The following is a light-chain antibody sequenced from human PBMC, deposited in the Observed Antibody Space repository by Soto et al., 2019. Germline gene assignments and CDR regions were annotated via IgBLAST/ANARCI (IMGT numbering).Light chain of an antibody. J-gene: IGKJ2*01. CDR2: SAT. V-gene: IGKV1-9*01. CDR3: QQLNSYPYT. CDR1: QGIASF. Sequence: DIQLTQSPSFLAASVGDRVTITCRASQGIASFLAWYQQKPGKAPKLLIYSATTLQTGVSSRFGGSRSGPEFTLTISSLQPEDFATYYCQQLNSYPYTFAQGTKLEIK.